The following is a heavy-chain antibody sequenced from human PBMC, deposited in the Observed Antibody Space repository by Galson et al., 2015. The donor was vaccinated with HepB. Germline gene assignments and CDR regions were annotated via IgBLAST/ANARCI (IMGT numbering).Heavy chain of an antibody. Sequence: SVKVSCKASGYNFSSFDISWVRQAPGQGLEWMGWISTYDTKTKYAQTFQGRLTMSTDPSTSTAYMELKTLRSDDTAVYYCARDRVVAVAGGDFYDDWGQGTLVVVSS. CDR2: ISTYDTKT. CDR1: GYNFSSFD. J-gene: IGHJ4*02. CDR3: ARDRVVAVAGGDFYDD. V-gene: IGHV1-18*04. D-gene: IGHD2-15*01.